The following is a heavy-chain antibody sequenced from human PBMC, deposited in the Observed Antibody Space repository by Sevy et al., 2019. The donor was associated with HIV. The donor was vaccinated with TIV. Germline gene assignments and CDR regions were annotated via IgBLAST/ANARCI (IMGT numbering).Heavy chain of an antibody. CDR1: GFSFSYYG. D-gene: IGHD1-26*01. Sequence: GGSLRLSCIGSGFSFSYYGIHWVRQAPGKGLDWVALISHDGINEYYADSVKGRFTISRDNSKNTVYLEMNSLRNEDTAIYFCANAYSGSYSHSYLYALDVWGQGTTVTVTS. J-gene: IGHJ6*02. V-gene: IGHV3-30*18. CDR2: ISHDGINE. CDR3: ANAYSGSYSHSYLYALDV.